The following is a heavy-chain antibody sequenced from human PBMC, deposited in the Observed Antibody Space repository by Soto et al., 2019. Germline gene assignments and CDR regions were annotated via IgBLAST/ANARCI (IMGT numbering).Heavy chain of an antibody. CDR3: ARERSGYRFFDL. CDR1: GGSFRGFY. Sequence: PSETLSLTCAVSGGSFRGFYWTWLRQTPGKGLEWIGDTNHSGSTNYNPSLKSRVTMSVDTSKNQFSLELSPVSPADTAVSDCARERSGYRFFDLWGQGTLVTVSS. V-gene: IGHV4-34*01. CDR2: TNHSGST. D-gene: IGHD3-3*01. J-gene: IGHJ4*02.